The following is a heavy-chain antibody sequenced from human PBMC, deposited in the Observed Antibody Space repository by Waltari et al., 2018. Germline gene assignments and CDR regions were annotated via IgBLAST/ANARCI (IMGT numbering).Heavy chain of an antibody. J-gene: IGHJ4*02. CDR1: GFTFSSYS. CDR2: ISSSSSTI. Sequence: EVQLVESGGGLVQPGGSLRLSCAASGFTFSSYSMNWVRQAPGKGVEWVSYISSSSSTIYYADAVKGRFTISRDNAKNSLYLQMNSLRAEDTAVYYCARLRTGGFDYWGQGTLVTVSS. CDR3: ARLRTGGFDY. D-gene: IGHD3-10*01. V-gene: IGHV3-48*01.